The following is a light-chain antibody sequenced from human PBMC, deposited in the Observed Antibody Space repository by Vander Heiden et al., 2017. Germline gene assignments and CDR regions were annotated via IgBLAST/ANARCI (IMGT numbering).Light chain of an antibody. Sequence: DIQMTHSPSSLSASVGDRLTITCPTNQDINNFLNWYQQKPWKAPKRLIYDASNLETGVPSRFSGSGSGTHFTFTISSPQPEDFATYYCQHDDNLHSHTFGQGTKLDFK. V-gene: IGKV1-33*01. CDR2: DAS. J-gene: IGKJ2*01. CDR3: QHDDNLHSHT. CDR1: QDINNF.